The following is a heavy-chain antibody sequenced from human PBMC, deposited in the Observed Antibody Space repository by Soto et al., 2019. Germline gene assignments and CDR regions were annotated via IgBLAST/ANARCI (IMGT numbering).Heavy chain of an antibody. CDR3: AKGVSQPKEYYFDD. V-gene: IGHV3-23*01. CDR2: TSGSGGST. J-gene: IGHJ4*02. Sequence: EVQLLESGGGLVQPGGYLRLSCAASGFTFTNYAMGWIRQAPGKGLEWVSGTSGSGGSTYYADSVKGRFTISRDNSKSTLYLQMNSLRAEDTAVYYCAKGVSQPKEYYFDDWGQGTLVTVSS. D-gene: IGHD2-2*01. CDR1: GFTFTNYA.